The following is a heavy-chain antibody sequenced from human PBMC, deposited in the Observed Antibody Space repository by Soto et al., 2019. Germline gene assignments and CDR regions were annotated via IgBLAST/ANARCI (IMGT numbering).Heavy chain of an antibody. Sequence: PSETLSLTCAVSGGSISSGGYYWSWIRQPPGKGLEWIGEINHSGSTNYNPSLKSRVTISVDTSKNQFSLKLSSVTAADTAVYYCASLRYNWNYSGYWGQXSLVTVSS. CDR2: INHSGST. V-gene: IGHV4-34*01. CDR1: GGSISSGGYY. J-gene: IGHJ4*02. D-gene: IGHD1-20*01. CDR3: ASLRYNWNYSGY.